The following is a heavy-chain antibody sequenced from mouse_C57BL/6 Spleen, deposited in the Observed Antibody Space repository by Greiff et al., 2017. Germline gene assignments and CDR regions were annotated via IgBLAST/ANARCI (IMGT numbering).Heavy chain of an antibody. CDR2: INPNNGGT. CDR3: SRLHGSIPWFAY. D-gene: IGHD1-1*01. V-gene: IGHV1-26*01. Sequence: VQLQQSGPELVKPGASVKISCKASGYTFTDYYMNWVKQSHGKSLEWIGDINPNNGGTSYNQKFKGKATLTVDKSSSTAYMEIRSLTSEDSAVSYYSRLHGSIPWFAYWGQGTLVTVSA. CDR1: GYTFTDYY. J-gene: IGHJ3*01.